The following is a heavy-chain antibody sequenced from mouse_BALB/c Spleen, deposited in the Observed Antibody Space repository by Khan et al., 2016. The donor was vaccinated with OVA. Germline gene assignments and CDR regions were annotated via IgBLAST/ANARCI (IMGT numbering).Heavy chain of an antibody. Sequence: EVQLVESGPGLVKPSQSLSLTCTVTGYSITRDYAWNWIRQFPGNKLEWTGYISNSGSTTYNPSLKSRTSITRDTTKNRTFLKLNSVTAEDTATYYCSSELGRYYAMDYWGQGTSVTVSS. D-gene: IGHD4-1*01. V-gene: IGHV3-2*02. CDR3: SSELGRYYAMDY. CDR2: ISNSGST. CDR1: GYSITRDYA. J-gene: IGHJ4*01.